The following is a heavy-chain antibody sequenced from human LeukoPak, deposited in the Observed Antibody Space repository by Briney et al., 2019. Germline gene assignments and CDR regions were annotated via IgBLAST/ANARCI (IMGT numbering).Heavy chain of an antibody. V-gene: IGHV3-64*01. CDR2: ISSNGGSP. CDR3: ARVHPGFSDAFDI. Sequence: GGSLRLSCAASGFTFSSYAIQWVRQAPGKRLGYVSAISSNGGSPSYANSVKGRFTISRDNSKNTLSLQMGNLRVEDMAVYYCARVHPGFSDAFDIWGPGTMVTVSS. J-gene: IGHJ3*02. CDR1: GFTFSSYA.